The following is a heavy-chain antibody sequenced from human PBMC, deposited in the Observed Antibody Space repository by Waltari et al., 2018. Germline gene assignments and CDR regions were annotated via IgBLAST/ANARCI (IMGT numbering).Heavy chain of an antibody. CDR1: GCRWDDYA. V-gene: IGHV3-9*01. J-gene: IGHJ4*02. D-gene: IGHD3-10*01. CDR2: IGWNSGAI. Sequence: EVQLVTSGGGLVQPGRSLRLACVGSGCRWDDYARYWFRQRPGKGLGWLSGIGWNSGAIGYADSVRGRFSTYRDNARKSLYLQMGRLRPEDTALYYCVKGGWGFGAFYEQHWGQGIQVTVSS. CDR3: VKGGWGFGAFYEQH.